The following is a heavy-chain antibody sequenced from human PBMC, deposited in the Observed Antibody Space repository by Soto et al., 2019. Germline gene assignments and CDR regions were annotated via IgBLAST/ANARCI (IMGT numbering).Heavy chain of an antibody. Sequence: QVQLVQSGAEVKKPGASVKVSCKASGYTFINYAINWVRQAPGQRLEWMGWINTLNGNTRYSQKFQDRVTITRDTSASTVYMEMSGLRSEDTSVYYCARVGTIDNYYDYFAYWGQGTLVAVSS. CDR3: ARVGTIDNYYDYFAY. CDR2: INTLNGNT. J-gene: IGHJ4*02. D-gene: IGHD3-10*01. V-gene: IGHV1-3*04. CDR1: GYTFINYA.